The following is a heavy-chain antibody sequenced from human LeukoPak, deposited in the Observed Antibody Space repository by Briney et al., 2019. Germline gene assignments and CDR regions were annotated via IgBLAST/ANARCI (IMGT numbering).Heavy chain of an antibody. CDR2: IYYSGST. V-gene: IGHV4-39*01. Sequence: SETLSLTCTVSGGSISSSSYYWGWIRQPPGKGLEWIGSIYYSGSTYYNPSLKSRVTISVDTSKNQFSLKLSSVTAADTAVYYCASSRLRFLEWLPPDDAFDIWGQGTMVTVSS. CDR1: GGSISSSSYY. J-gene: IGHJ3*02. CDR3: ASSRLRFLEWLPPDDAFDI. D-gene: IGHD3-3*01.